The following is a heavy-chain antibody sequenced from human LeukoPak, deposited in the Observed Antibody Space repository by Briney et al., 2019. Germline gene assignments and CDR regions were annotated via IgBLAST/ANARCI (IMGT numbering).Heavy chain of an antibody. V-gene: IGHV1-8*01. J-gene: IGHJ4*02. D-gene: IGHD3-10*01. CDR1: GYTFTSYD. CDR3: ARCAGYYGSGSYYTFDY. CDR2: MNPNSGNT. Sequence: ASVKVSCKASGYTFTSYDINWVPQATGQGLEWMGWMNPNSGNTGYAQKFQGRVTMTRNTSISTAYMELSSLRSEDPAVYYCARCAGYYGSGSYYTFDYWGQGNLVTVSS.